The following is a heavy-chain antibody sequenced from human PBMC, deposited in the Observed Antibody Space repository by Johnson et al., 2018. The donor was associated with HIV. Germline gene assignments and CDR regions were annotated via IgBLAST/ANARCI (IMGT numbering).Heavy chain of an antibody. CDR1: GFTFNSYA. Sequence: QVQLVESGGGVVQPGRSLRLSCAASGFTFNSYAMHWVRQAPGRGLEWVAVISYDGSNKYYADSVKGRFTISRDNSKNTLYLQMNSLRAEDTAVFYCARPGGDPLTDDAFDIWGQGTMVTVSS. V-gene: IGHV3-30-3*01. CDR2: ISYDGSNK. J-gene: IGHJ3*02. CDR3: ARPGGDPLTDDAFDI. D-gene: IGHD2-21*02.